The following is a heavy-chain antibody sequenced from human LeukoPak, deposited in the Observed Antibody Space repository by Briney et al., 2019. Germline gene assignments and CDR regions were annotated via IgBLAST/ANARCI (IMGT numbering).Heavy chain of an antibody. CDR3: ARSRVVITRGGAFDY. CDR2: IRYDGSNK. Sequence: GGSLRLSCAASGFTFSSYGMHWVRQAPGKGLEWVAFIRYDGSNKYYADSVKGRFTISRDNSKNTLYLQMNSLRAEDTAVYYCARSRVVITRGGAFDYWGQGTLVTVSS. V-gene: IGHV3-30*02. J-gene: IGHJ4*02. D-gene: IGHD3-22*01. CDR1: GFTFSSYG.